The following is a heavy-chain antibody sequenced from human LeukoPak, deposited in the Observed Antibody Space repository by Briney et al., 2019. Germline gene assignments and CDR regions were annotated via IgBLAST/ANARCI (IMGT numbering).Heavy chain of an antibody. CDR3: ARPPLGVDPYYYYYYMDV. CDR1: GGSISSSSYY. Sequence: SETLSLTCTVSGGSISSSSYYWGWIRQPPGKGLEWIGSIYYSGSTYYNPSLKSRVTISVDTSKNQFSLKLSSVTAADTAVYYCARPPLGVDPYYYYYYMDVWGKGTTVTVSS. CDR2: IYYSGST. J-gene: IGHJ6*03. V-gene: IGHV4-39*01. D-gene: IGHD3-3*01.